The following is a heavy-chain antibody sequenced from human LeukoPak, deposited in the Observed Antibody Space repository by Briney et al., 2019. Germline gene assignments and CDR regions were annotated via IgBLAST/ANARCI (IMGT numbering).Heavy chain of an antibody. CDR1: GGSISSGTYY. J-gene: IGHJ4*02. CDR2: IYYSGST. D-gene: IGHD1-26*01. Sequence: SETLSLTCIVSGGSISSGTYYWGWIRQPPGKGLEWIGSIYYSGSTYYNPSLKSRVTISVDTSKNQSSLKLSSVTAADTAVYYCAREGGGSFDYWGQGTLVTVSS. CDR3: AREGGGSFDY. V-gene: IGHV4-39*07.